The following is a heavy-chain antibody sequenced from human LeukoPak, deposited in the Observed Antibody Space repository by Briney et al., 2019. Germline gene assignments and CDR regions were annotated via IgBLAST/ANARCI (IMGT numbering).Heavy chain of an antibody. CDR3: AHRGYDYVWGSRLYYFDY. J-gene: IGHJ4*02. D-gene: IGHD3-16*01. V-gene: IGHV2-5*02. CDR1: GFSLRTSGGG. Sequence: SGPTLMHPTQTLTLTYTFSGFSLRTSGGGVGWIRQPPEKALEWLTLSYWVDYKRYSPSLKSRLTIPNDTSKNQVVLTMTNMDPVDTATYYCAHRGYDYVWGSRLYYFDYWGQGTLVTVSS. CDR2: SYWVDYK.